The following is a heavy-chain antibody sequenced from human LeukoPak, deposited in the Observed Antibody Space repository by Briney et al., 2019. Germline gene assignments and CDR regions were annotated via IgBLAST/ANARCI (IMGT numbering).Heavy chain of an antibody. J-gene: IGHJ4*02. Sequence: GASVKVSCKASGGTFTNYAFNWVRQAPGQGLAWMGRINPIFDSAHYAQRFQGRITITTDESSTTAYMTLSSLTSDDTAVYYCASQDASIYSESSTSPTYSDWGQGTLVTVSS. V-gene: IGHV1-69*05. CDR2: INPIFDSA. CDR1: GGTFTNYA. CDR3: ASQDASIYSESSTSPTYSD. D-gene: IGHD3-22*01.